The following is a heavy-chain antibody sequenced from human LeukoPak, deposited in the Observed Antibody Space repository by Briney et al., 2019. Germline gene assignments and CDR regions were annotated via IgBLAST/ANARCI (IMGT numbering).Heavy chain of an antibody. J-gene: IGHJ4*02. CDR3: AKDHLPGIVVADRDY. CDR2: ISGSGGTT. CDR1: GFTFSSCG. D-gene: IGHD6-19*01. Sequence: GGSLRLSCAASGFTFSSCGMSWVRQAPGKGLEWVSAISGSGGTTYYADSVKGRFTISRDNSKNTLYLQINSLRAEDTAVYYCAKDHLPGIVVADRDYWGLGTLVTVSS. V-gene: IGHV3-23*01.